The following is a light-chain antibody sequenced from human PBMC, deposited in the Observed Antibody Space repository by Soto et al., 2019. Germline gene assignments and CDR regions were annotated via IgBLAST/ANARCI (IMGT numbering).Light chain of an antibody. Sequence: QSALTHPRSVSGSPGQSVTISCTGTSSDVGGYNYVYWYQQHPGKAPKLMIYDVSKRPSGVPDRFSGSKSGNTASLTISGLQAEDEADYYCCSYAGSYTHVVFGGGTKLTVL. V-gene: IGLV2-11*01. J-gene: IGLJ2*01. CDR1: SSDVGGYNY. CDR3: CSYAGSYTHVV. CDR2: DVS.